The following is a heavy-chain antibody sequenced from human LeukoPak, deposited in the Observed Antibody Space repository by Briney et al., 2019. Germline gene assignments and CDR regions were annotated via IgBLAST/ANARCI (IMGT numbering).Heavy chain of an antibody. CDR1: GFIFSDYW. J-gene: IGHJ3*02. D-gene: IGHD2-15*01. CDR3: ARDGSGFDI. Sequence: GGSLRLSCAASGFIFSDYWMSWVRQAPGKGLEWVAVISYDGSNKYYADSVKGRFTISRDNSKNTLYLQMNSLRAEDTAVYYCARDGSGFDIWGQGTMVTVSS. V-gene: IGHV3-30*03. CDR2: ISYDGSNK.